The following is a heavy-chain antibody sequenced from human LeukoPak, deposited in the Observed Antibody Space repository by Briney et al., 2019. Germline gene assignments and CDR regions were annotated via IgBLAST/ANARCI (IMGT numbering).Heavy chain of an antibody. D-gene: IGHD6-13*01. CDR2: ISPSRDNV. Sequence: GGSLRLSCVASGFTFSRSGMNWVRQAPGKGLEWVSSISPSRDNVHYADSVKGRFTISRDNGNNSLFLHMNILRAEDTAVYYCARDTVGVAAADSPYYYYGMDVWGQGTTVTVSS. CDR1: GFTFSRSG. CDR3: ARDTVGVAAADSPYYYYGMDV. V-gene: IGHV3-21*06. J-gene: IGHJ6*02.